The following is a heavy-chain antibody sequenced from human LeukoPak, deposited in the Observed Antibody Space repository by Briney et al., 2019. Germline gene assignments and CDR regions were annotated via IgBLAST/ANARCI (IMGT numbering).Heavy chain of an antibody. V-gene: IGHV3-30*03. D-gene: IGHD3-10*01. Sequence: HPGRSLRLSCAASGFTFSSYGMHWVRQAPGKGLEWVAVISYDGSNKYYADSVKGRFTISRDNSKNTLYLQMNSLRAEDTAVYYCARDQMMAGMVRGVIGYFDYWGQGTLVTVSS. J-gene: IGHJ4*02. CDR2: ISYDGSNK. CDR3: ARDQMMAGMVRGVIGYFDY. CDR1: GFTFSSYG.